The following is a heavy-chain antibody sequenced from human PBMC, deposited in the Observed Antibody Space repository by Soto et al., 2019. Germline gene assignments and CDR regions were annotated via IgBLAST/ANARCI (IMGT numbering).Heavy chain of an antibody. CDR3: ARRGYYDAVWRKLNQYGLDV. Sequence: QVRLVQPAAEVKKPGASVKVSCKTSGYTFIRYGIAWVRQAPGQGLEWMGWISPYNDYTNYAQKFQGRVRMTADTPTXTXYXXLRPLTSDDTAVYYCARRGYYDAVWRKLNQYGLDVWGQGTTVSVSS. D-gene: IGHD3-16*01. CDR1: GYTFIRYG. V-gene: IGHV1-18*01. CDR2: ISPYNDYT. J-gene: IGHJ6*02.